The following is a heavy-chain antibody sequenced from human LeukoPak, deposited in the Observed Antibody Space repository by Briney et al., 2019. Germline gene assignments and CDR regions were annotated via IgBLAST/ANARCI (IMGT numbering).Heavy chain of an antibody. V-gene: IGHV4-59*01. J-gene: IGHJ3*02. CDR2: IYYSGST. CDR3: VRGGLPGYSSSWYGFDI. Sequence: SETLSLTCTVSGGSISSYYWSWIRQPPGKGLEWIGYIYYSGSTNYNPSLKSRVTISVDTSKNHFSLKLSAVTAPETPVYYCVRGGLPGYSSSWYGFDIWGQGTMVTVSS. CDR1: GGSISSYY. D-gene: IGHD6-13*01.